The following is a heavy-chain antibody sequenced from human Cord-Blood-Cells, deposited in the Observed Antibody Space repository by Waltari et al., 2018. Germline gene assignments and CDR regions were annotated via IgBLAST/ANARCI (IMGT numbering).Heavy chain of an antibody. CDR2: IYYSGST. J-gene: IGHJ4*02. V-gene: IGHV4-39*01. D-gene: IGHD3-3*01. CDR3: ARSANDFWSGYYFDY. CDR1: GDSISSSSYY. Sequence: QLQLQESGPGLVKPSETLSLTCTVSGDSISSSSYYWGWIRQPPGKGLEWIGSIYYSGSTYYNPSLKSRVTISVDTSKNQFSLKLSSVTAADTAVYYCARSANDFWSGYYFDYWGQGTLVTVSS.